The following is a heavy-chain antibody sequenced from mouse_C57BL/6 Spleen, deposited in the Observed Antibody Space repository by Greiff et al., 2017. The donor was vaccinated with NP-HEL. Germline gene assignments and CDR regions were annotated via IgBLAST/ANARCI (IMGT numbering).Heavy chain of an antibody. CDR1: GYTFTDYY. D-gene: IGHD2-3*01. CDR3: ARWHYDGYNWYFDV. CDR2: IYPGSGNT. V-gene: IGHV1-76*01. Sequence: QVQLKESGAELVRPGASVKLSCKASGYTFTDYYINWVKQRPGQGLEWIARIYPGSGNTYYNEKFKGKATLTAEKSSSTAYMQLSSLTSEDSAVYFCARWHYDGYNWYFDVWGTGTTVTVSS. J-gene: IGHJ1*03.